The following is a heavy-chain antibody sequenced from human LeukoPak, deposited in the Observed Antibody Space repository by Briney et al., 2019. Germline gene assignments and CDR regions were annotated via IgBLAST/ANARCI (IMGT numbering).Heavy chain of an antibody. Sequence: SETLSLTCTVSGGSISSCYWSWIRQPPGKGLEWIGYIYYSGSTNYNPSLKSRVTMSVDTSKKQFSLKLSSVTAADTAVYYCARNTYYYDSTGYYQFDYWGQGTLVTVSS. CDR2: IYYSGST. V-gene: IGHV4-59*01. J-gene: IGHJ4*02. D-gene: IGHD3-22*01. CDR3: ARNTYYYDSTGYYQFDY. CDR1: GGSISSCY.